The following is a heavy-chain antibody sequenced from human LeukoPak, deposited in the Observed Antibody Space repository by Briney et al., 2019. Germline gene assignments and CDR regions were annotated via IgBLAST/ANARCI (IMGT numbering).Heavy chain of an antibody. J-gene: IGHJ4*02. Sequence: ASVKVSCKASGYTFTGYYMHWVRQAPGQGLESMGRINPNSGGTNYAQMFQGRVTMTRDTSISTAYMELSRLRSDDTAVYYCVLYDSSGYYYFDYWGQGTLVTVSS. D-gene: IGHD3-22*01. V-gene: IGHV1-2*06. CDR3: VLYDSSGYYYFDY. CDR1: GYTFTGYY. CDR2: INPNSGGT.